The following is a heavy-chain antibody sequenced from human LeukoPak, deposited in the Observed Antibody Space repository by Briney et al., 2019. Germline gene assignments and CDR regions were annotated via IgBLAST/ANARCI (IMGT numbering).Heavy chain of an antibody. CDR2: INTNTGNP. J-gene: IGHJ4*02. CDR1: GYTFTSYA. CDR3: ARDLHGSGSYYSYFDY. D-gene: IGHD3-10*01. Sequence: ASVKVSCKASGYTFTSYAMNWVRQAPGQGLEWMGWINTNTGNPTYAQGFTGRFVFSLDTSVSTAYLQISSLKAEDTAVYYCARDLHGSGSYYSYFDYWGQGTLVTVSS. V-gene: IGHV7-4-1*02.